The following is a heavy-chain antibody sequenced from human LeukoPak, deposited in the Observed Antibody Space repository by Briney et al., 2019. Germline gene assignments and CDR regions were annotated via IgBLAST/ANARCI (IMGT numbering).Heavy chain of an antibody. V-gene: IGHV1-69*13. CDR3: AREQDLRGYSGYDLAYYYYGMDV. CDR2: IIPIFGTA. Sequence: SVKVSCKASGGTFSSYAIGWVRQAPGQGLEWMGGIIPIFGTANYAQKFQGRVTITADESTSTAYMELSSLRSEDTAVYYCAREQDLRGYSGYDLAYYYYGMDVWGQGTTVTVSS. CDR1: GGTFSSYA. D-gene: IGHD5-12*01. J-gene: IGHJ6*02.